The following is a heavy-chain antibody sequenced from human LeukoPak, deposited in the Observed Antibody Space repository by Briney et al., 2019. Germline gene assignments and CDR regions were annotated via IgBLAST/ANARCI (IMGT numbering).Heavy chain of an antibody. CDR1: GFTLSSYA. CDR2: TSSSDAGT. Sequence: GGSLRLSCAASGFTLSSYAMSWVRQAPGKGLEWVSATSSSDAGTYYADSVRGRFTISSDNAKNSLYLQMNSLRAEDTAVYYCARDYSTVTPFFDYWGQGTLVTVSS. CDR3: ARDYSTVTPFFDY. J-gene: IGHJ4*02. V-gene: IGHV3-23*01. D-gene: IGHD4-17*01.